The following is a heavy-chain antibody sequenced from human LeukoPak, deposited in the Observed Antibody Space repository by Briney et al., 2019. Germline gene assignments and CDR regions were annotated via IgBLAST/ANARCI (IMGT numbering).Heavy chain of an antibody. Sequence: GGSLRLSCAASGFTFSSYWMSWVRQAPGKGLEWVANIKQDGSEKYYVDSVKGRFTISRDNAKNSLYLQMNSLRAEDTAVYYCARVPPDSSGYYPLYYFDYWGQGTLVTVSS. D-gene: IGHD3-22*01. V-gene: IGHV3-7*01. J-gene: IGHJ4*02. CDR3: ARVPPDSSGYYPLYYFDY. CDR2: IKQDGSEK. CDR1: GFTFSSYW.